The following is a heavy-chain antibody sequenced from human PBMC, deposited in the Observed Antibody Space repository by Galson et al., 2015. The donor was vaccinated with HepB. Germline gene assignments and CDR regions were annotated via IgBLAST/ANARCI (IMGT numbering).Heavy chain of an antibody. CDR3: ARVPDSSGYLNWFDP. D-gene: IGHD3-22*01. J-gene: IGHJ5*02. CDR2: INSDGSST. Sequence: SLRLSCAASGFTFSSYWMHWVRQAPGKGLVWVSRINSDGSSTSYADSVKGRFTISRDNAKNTLYLQMNSLRAEDTAVYYCARVPDSSGYLNWFDPWGQGTLVTVSS. V-gene: IGHV3-74*01. CDR1: GFTFSSYW.